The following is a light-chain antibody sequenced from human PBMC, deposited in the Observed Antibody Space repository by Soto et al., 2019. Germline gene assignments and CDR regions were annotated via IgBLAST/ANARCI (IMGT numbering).Light chain of an antibody. CDR3: QQRRNWVS. CDR1: QSVDSY. Sequence: LTQSPAILSLSPGEKATLSCTASQSVDSYMAWYQQRPGQPPRLLIHDTSHRASGVPARFRGSGSGTDFTLNITSLEPEDFAVYVCQQRRNWVSFGPGTRV. CDR2: DTS. J-gene: IGKJ3*01. V-gene: IGKV3-11*01.